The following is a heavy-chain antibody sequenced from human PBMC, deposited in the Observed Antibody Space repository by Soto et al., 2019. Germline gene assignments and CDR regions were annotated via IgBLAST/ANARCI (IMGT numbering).Heavy chain of an antibody. V-gene: IGHV3-23*01. J-gene: IGHJ6*02. CDR2: ISGSGGST. CDR3: AKTRASMVRGVIISRWYYGMDV. CDR1: GFTFSSYA. D-gene: IGHD3-10*01. Sequence: PGGSLRLSCAASGFTFSSYAMSWVRQAPGKGLEWVSAISGSGGSTYYADSVKGRFTISRDNSKITLYLQMNSLRAEDTAVYYCAKTRASMVRGVIISRWYYGMDVWGQGTTVRVSS.